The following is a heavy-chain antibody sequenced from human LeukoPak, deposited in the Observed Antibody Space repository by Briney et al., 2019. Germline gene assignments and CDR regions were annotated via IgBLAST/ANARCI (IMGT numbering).Heavy chain of an antibody. D-gene: IGHD1-1*01. V-gene: IGHV5-51*01. CDR1: GYSFSSYW. CDR3: TRATTGTYDY. Sequence: GESLKIFCKGSGYSFSSYWIGWVRQMPGKGLEWVGIIYPGDSHTRYSPSFQGQVTISAAKSINTAYLQWSSLKASDTAMYYCTRATTGTYDYWGQGTLVTVSS. J-gene: IGHJ4*02. CDR2: IYPGDSHT.